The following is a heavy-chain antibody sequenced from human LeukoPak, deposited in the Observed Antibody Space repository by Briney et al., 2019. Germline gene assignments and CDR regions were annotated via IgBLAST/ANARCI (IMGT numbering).Heavy chain of an antibody. V-gene: IGHV3-21*01. Sequence: GGSLRLSCAASGFSFSSYNMNWVRLAPGKGLEWVSSITSSSSYTFYADSVKGRFTISRDNAKNSLDLQMNSLRAEDTAVYYCARGESDILTGYGKAHYYYMDVWGKGTTVTVSS. J-gene: IGHJ6*03. CDR2: ITSSSSYT. CDR1: GFSFSSYN. D-gene: IGHD3-9*01. CDR3: ARGESDILTGYGKAHYYYMDV.